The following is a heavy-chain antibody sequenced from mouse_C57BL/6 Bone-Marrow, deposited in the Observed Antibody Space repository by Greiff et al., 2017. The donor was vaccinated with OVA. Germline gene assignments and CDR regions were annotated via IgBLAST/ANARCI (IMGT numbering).Heavy chain of an antibody. CDR1: GYTFTSYW. D-gene: IGHD2-5*01. V-gene: IGHV1-64*01. CDR3: AFYYSSVGD. J-gene: IGHJ2*01. Sequence: QVQLQQPGAELVKPGASVKLSCKASGYTFTSYWMHWVKQRPGQGLEWIGMIHPNSGSTNYNEKFKSKATLTVDKSSSTAYMQLSSLTSEYSSVYYCAFYYSSVGDWGQGTTLTVSS. CDR2: IHPNSGST.